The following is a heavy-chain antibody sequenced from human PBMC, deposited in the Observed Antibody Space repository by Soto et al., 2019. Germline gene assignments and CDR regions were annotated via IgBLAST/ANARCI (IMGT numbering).Heavy chain of an antibody. CDR1: GFTFSSYE. D-gene: IGHD6-13*01. CDR3: ASIPYSSSWFPFDY. CDR2: ISSSGSTI. V-gene: IGHV3-48*03. Sequence: LRLSCAASGFTFSSYEMNWVRQAPGKGLEWVSYISSSGSTIYYADSVKGRFTISRDNAKNSLYLQMNSLRAEDTAVYYCASIPYSSSWFPFDYWGQGTLVTVSS. J-gene: IGHJ4*02.